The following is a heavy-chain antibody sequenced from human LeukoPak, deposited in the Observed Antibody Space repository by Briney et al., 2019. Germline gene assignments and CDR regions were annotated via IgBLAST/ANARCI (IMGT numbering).Heavy chain of an antibody. CDR3: AKRYSGYDGEIDY. V-gene: IGHV3-23*01. Sequence: PGGSLRLSCAASGFTFSSYAISWVRQAPGKGLEWVSAISGSGGSTYYADSVKGRFTISRDNSKNTLYLQMNSLRAEDTAVYYCAKRYSGYDGEIDYWGQGTLVTVSS. D-gene: IGHD5-12*01. CDR1: GFTFSSYA. CDR2: ISGSGGST. J-gene: IGHJ4*02.